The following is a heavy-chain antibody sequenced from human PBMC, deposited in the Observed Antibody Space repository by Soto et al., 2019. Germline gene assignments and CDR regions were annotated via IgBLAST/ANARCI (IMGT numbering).Heavy chain of an antibody. Sequence: QVQLQESGPGLVKSSETLSLTCTVSGGSISPYYWSWIRQSPGKGLEWIGYISYSGNPYYSPSLKSRVIMSLDTSRNQITLKVASATAADTAVYFCARGVGSSPPRYWGQGNLVSVSS. J-gene: IGHJ4*02. CDR3: ARGVGSSPPRY. V-gene: IGHV4-59*01. CDR1: GGSISPYY. CDR2: ISYSGNP. D-gene: IGHD1-26*01.